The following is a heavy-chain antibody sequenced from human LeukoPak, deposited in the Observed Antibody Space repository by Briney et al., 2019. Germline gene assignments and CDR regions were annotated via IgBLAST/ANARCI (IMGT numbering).Heavy chain of an antibody. D-gene: IGHD3-10*01. J-gene: IGHJ6*02. CDR1: GFTFSSYS. Sequence: GGSLRLSCAASGFTFSSYSMNWVRQAPGKGLEWVSSISSSSCYIYYADSVKGRFTISRDNARNSLYLQMNSLRAEDTAVYYCARDATMVRGVLLDPFGYGMDVWGQGTTVTVFS. CDR2: ISSSSCYI. CDR3: ARDATMVRGVLLDPFGYGMDV. V-gene: IGHV3-21*01.